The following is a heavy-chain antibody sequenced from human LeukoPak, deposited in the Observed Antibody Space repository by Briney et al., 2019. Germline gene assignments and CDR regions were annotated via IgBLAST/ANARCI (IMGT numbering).Heavy chain of an antibody. Sequence: SETLSLTCTVSGGSISSSNYYWGWIRQPPGKGLECIGSIYYSGSTYYNPSLRSRVTISVDTSKNQFSLKLTSVTAADTALYYCAETRITVVRGIMGAFDMWGQGTMVTVSS. D-gene: IGHD3-10*01. CDR2: IYYSGST. CDR1: GGSISSSNYY. J-gene: IGHJ3*02. CDR3: AETRITVVRGIMGAFDM. V-gene: IGHV4-39*01.